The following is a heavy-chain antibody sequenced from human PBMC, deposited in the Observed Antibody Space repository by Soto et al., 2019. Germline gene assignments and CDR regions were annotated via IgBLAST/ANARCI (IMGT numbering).Heavy chain of an antibody. V-gene: IGHV5-10-1*01. Sequence: GESLKISCKGSGYGFTSYWISWVRQMPGKGLEWMGRIDPSDSYTNYSPSFQGHVTISADKSISTAYLQWSSLKASDTAMYYCARRSIAAAERYYGMDVWGQGTTVTVSS. CDR1: GYGFTSYW. CDR3: ARRSIAAAERYYGMDV. CDR2: IDPSDSYT. D-gene: IGHD6-6*01. J-gene: IGHJ6*02.